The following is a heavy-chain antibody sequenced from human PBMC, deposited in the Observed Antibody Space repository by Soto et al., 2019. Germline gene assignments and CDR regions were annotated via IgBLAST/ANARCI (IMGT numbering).Heavy chain of an antibody. Sequence: QVQLVQSGAEVKKPGASVKVSCKTSGYTFAAFFIRWIRQAPGQGLEWMGWINPTSGATVSAQKFQDRVTMTRDTSISTAYIELRGLKSDDTAVYYCTREPYYGDYWGYFFDYWGQGTPVSVSS. J-gene: IGHJ4*02. CDR3: TREPYYGDYWGYFFDY. V-gene: IGHV1-2*02. D-gene: IGHD4-17*01. CDR1: GYTFAAFF. CDR2: INPTSGAT.